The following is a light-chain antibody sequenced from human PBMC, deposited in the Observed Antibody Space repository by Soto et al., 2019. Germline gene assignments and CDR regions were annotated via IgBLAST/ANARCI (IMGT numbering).Light chain of an antibody. Sequence: QSALTQPPSVSGTPGQRVIISCSGSRSNIGSNSVNWYQQLPGTAPKLLIYINDQRPSGVPDRFSGSTSGTSVSLAISGLQSEDEADYYCASWDDRLKGDVFGTGTKVTVL. V-gene: IGLV1-44*01. CDR2: IND. CDR1: RSNIGSNS. CDR3: ASWDDRLKGDV. J-gene: IGLJ1*01.